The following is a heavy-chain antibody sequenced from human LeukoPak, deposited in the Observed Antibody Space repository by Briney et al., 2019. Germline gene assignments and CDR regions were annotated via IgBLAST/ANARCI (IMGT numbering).Heavy chain of an antibody. CDR2: INHSGST. Sequence: SETLSLTCAVYGGSFSGYYWSWIRQPPGKGLEWIGEINHSGSTNHNPSLKSRVTISVDTSKNQFSLKLSSVTAADTAVYYCARARYYYGSGSYYKVAWFDPWGQGTLVTVSS. D-gene: IGHD3-10*01. J-gene: IGHJ5*02. CDR3: ARARYYYGSGSYYKVAWFDP. V-gene: IGHV4-34*01. CDR1: GGSFSGYY.